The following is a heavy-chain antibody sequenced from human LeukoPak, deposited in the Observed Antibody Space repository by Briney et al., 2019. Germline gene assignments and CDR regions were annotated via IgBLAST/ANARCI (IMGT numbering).Heavy chain of an antibody. CDR2: INVYNGHT. CDR3: ARVPGYSGYDLPVDY. CDR1: GYIFTNYG. V-gene: IGHV1-18*01. D-gene: IGHD5-12*01. J-gene: IGHJ4*02. Sequence: ASVKVSCKTSGYIFTNYGVSWVRQAPGQGLEWMGWINVYNGHTIYAQEFQGRVTLTTDTSTSTAHMDLRSLRSDDTAVYYCARVPGYSGYDLPVDYWGQGTLVTVSS.